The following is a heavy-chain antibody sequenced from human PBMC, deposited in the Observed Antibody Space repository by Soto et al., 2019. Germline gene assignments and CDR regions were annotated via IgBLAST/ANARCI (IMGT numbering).Heavy chain of an antibody. CDR2: IYYSGNT. D-gene: IGHD3-22*01. V-gene: IGHV4-39*01. J-gene: IGHJ4*02. CDR1: GGSISSSSYY. CDR3: ARGVDYYDSSGWFDY. Sequence: SETLSLTCTVSGGSISSSSYYWGWIRQPPGKGLEWIGSIYYSGNTYYNPSLKSRVTISVDTAKNQFSLKLSSVTAADTAVYYCARGVDYYDSSGWFDYWGQGTLVTVSS.